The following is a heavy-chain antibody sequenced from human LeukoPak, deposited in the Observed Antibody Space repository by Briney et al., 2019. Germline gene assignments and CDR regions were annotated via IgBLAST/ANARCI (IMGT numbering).Heavy chain of an antibody. CDR1: GFSFSHYA. CDR2: ISHDGSNK. D-gene: IGHD3-10*01. J-gene: IGHJ4*02. V-gene: IGHV3-30*04. Sequence: PGGSLRLSCAASGFSFSHYAIHWVRQAPGKGLEWVATISHDGSNKNYGDSVKGRFTISRGNSRNTLYLQMNSLRPEDTAVYHCAKDWGNYFASGSSYLDYWGQGTLVTVSS. CDR3: AKDWGNYFASGSSYLDY.